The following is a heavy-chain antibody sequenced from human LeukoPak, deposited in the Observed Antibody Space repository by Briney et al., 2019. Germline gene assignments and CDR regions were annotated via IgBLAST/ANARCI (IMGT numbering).Heavy chain of an antibody. CDR3: ATRYSSGWYVNWFDP. CDR2: IYYTGIT. V-gene: IGHV4-39*01. CDR1: GVSISSSNYY. D-gene: IGHD6-19*01. J-gene: IGHJ5*02. Sequence: PSETLSLTCTVSGVSISSSNYYWGWIRQPPGQGLEWIVSIYYTGITYYNPSHKSRVIISIDTPKNQFSLKLSAVTAADTAVYYCATRYSSGWYVNWFDPWGQGTLVTVSS.